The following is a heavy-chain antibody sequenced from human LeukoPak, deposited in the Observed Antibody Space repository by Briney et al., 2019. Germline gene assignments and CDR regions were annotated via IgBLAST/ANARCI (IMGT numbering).Heavy chain of an antibody. V-gene: IGHV1-69*05. Sequence: ASVKVSCKASGGTFSSYAISWVRKAPGQGLEWMGGIIPIFGTANYAQQFQGRVTITTDESTSTAYMELSSLRSEDTAVYYCAREEGVSERGYSGYDSWGQGTLVTVSS. CDR1: GGTFSSYA. CDR2: IIPIFGTA. D-gene: IGHD5-12*01. J-gene: IGHJ4*02. CDR3: AREEGVSERGYSGYDS.